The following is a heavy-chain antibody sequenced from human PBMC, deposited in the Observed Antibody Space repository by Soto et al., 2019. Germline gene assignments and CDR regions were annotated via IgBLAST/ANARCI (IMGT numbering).Heavy chain of an antibody. Sequence: QVQLVQSGAEVKKPGASVTVSCKASGYTFTTHYMHWVRQAPGQGLEWMGIINPSGGRTTYALKFQGRVSLTSDTSTNTVYMELSSLRSEDTAVYYCARAGENYGSGTFSPPLRYYFNSWGQETLVTVSS. CDR2: INPSGGRT. CDR3: ARAGENYGSGTFSPPLRYYFNS. V-gene: IGHV1-46*01. J-gene: IGHJ4*02. CDR1: GYTFTTHY. D-gene: IGHD3-10*01.